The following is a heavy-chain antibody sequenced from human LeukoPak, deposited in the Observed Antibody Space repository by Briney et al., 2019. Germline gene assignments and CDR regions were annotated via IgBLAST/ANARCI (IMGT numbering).Heavy chain of an antibody. Sequence: SSETLSLTCAVYGGSFSGYYWSWIRQPPGKGLEWIGEINRSGSTNYNPSLKSRVTISVDTSKNQLSLKLSSVTAADTAVYYCVRYCTFRACSGTKYDYWGQGALVTVSS. J-gene: IGHJ4*02. V-gene: IGHV4-34*01. CDR3: VRYCTFRACSGTKYDY. CDR2: INRSGST. D-gene: IGHD2-8*01. CDR1: GGSFSGYY.